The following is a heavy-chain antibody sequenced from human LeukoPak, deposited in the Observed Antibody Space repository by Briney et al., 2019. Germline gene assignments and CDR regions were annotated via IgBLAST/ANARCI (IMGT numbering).Heavy chain of an antibody. V-gene: IGHV4-59*08. CDR2: IYYSGST. Sequence: NPSETLSLTCVVSGGSISSYYWSWIRQPPGKGLEWIGYIYYSGSTNYNPSLKSRVTISVDTSKNQFSLKMSSVTAADTAVYYCASSMITWGGVISNWFDPWGQGTLVTVSS. J-gene: IGHJ5*02. D-gene: IGHD3-16*01. CDR1: GGSISSYY. CDR3: ASSMITWGGVISNWFDP.